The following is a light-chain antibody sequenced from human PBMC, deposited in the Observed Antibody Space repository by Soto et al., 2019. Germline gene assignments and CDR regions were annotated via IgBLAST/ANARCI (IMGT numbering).Light chain of an antibody. Sequence: QSVLTQPASVSGSPGQSITISCTGTSSDVGGYNYVSWYQQHPGKAPKLMIYHVSNRPSGVSNRFSGSKSGNTDSLTISGLQAADDADYYCSSYTSSSNIVFGTGTKRTVL. J-gene: IGLJ1*01. CDR2: HVS. V-gene: IGLV2-14*01. CDR1: SSDVGGYNY. CDR3: SSYTSSSNIV.